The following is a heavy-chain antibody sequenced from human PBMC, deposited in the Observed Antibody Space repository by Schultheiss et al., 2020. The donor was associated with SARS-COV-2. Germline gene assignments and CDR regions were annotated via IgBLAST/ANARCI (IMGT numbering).Heavy chain of an antibody. D-gene: IGHD5-24*01. CDR3: AHRRGGRDPPECDY. J-gene: IGHJ4*02. CDR2: IDWDDDK. V-gene: IGHV2-5*02. Sequence: SGPTLVKPTQTLTLTCTVSGFSLSNARMGVSWIRQPPVKALEWLAFIDWDDDKRYSPSLKSRLIITKDTSKNQVVLTMTNMDPVDTATYYCAHRRGGRDPPECDYWGQGTLVTDSS. CDR1: GFSLSNARMG.